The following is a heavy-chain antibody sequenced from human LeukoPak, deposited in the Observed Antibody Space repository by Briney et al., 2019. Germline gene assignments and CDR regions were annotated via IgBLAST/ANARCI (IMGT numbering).Heavy chain of an antibody. CDR1: GGSFSGYY. V-gene: IGHV4-34*01. J-gene: IGHJ6*02. D-gene: IGHD6-19*01. CDR2: INHSGST. Sequence: PSETLSLTCAVYGGSFSGYYWSWIRQPPGKGLEWIGEINHSGSTNYNPSLKSRVTISVDTSKNQFSLKLSSVTAADTAVYYCARGRLDSSGWFGPKYYYYGMDVWGQGTTVTVSS. CDR3: ARGRLDSSGWFGPKYYYYGMDV.